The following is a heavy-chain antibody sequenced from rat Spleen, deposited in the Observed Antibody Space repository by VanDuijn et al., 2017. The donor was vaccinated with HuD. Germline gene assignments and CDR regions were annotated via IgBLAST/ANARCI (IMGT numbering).Heavy chain of an antibody. D-gene: IGHD5-1*01. J-gene: IGHJ2*01. Sequence: EVQLVESGGGLVQPGRSLKLSCAASGFTFSDYYMAWVRQAPTKGLEWVASISPSGGSTYYRDSVKGRFTVSRDNAKSTLYLQMDSLRSEDTATYYYARPLTGRGYWGQGVMVTVSS. V-gene: IGHV5-25*01. CDR1: GFTFSDYY. CDR3: ARPLTGRGY. CDR2: ISPSGGST.